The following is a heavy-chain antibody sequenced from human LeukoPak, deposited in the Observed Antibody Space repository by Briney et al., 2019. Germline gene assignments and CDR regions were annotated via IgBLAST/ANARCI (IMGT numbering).Heavy chain of an antibody. CDR1: GFTFNNYA. CDR2: ISWNSGSI. Sequence: GGSLRLSCAASGFTFNNYAMSWVRQAPGKGLEWVSGISWNSGSIGYADSVKGRLTISRDNAKNSLYLQMNSLRAEDMALYYCAKDRWGTAAAGTFFDYWGQGTLVTVSS. CDR3: AKDRWGTAAAGTFFDY. J-gene: IGHJ4*02. V-gene: IGHV3-9*03. D-gene: IGHD6-13*01.